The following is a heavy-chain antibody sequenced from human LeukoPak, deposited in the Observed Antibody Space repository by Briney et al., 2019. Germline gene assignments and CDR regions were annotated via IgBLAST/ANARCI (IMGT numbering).Heavy chain of an antibody. V-gene: IGHV3-9*03. CDR2: ISWNSGSI. CDR3: AKGDYYDSSGYYED. D-gene: IGHD3-22*01. Sequence: PGRSLRLSCAASGFTFDDYAMHWVRQASGKGLEWVSGISWNSGSIGYADSVKGRFTISRDNAKNSLYLQMNSLRAEDMALYYCAKGDYYDSSGYYEDWGQGTLVTVSS. CDR1: GFTFDDYA. J-gene: IGHJ4*02.